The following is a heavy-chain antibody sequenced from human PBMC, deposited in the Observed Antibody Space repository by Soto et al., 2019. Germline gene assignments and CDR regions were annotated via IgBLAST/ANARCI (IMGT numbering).Heavy chain of an antibody. D-gene: IGHD3-22*01. CDR3: AAKPKYYYDSSGYPY. CDR2: ISYDGSNK. J-gene: IGHJ4*02. Sequence: VQLVESGGGVVQPGRSLRLSCAASGFTFSSYGMHWVRQAPGKGLEWVAVISYDGSNKYYADSVKGRFTISRDNSKNTLYLQMNSLRAEDTAVYYCAAKPKYYYDSSGYPYWGQGTLVTVSS. CDR1: GFTFSSYG. V-gene: IGHV3-30*03.